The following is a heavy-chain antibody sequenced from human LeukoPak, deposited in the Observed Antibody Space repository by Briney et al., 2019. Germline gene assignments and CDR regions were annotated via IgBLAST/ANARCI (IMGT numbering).Heavy chain of an antibody. Sequence: KPSETLSLTCAVSGYSISSGYYWGWIRQPPGKGLEWIGSIYHSGSTYYNPSLKSRVTISVDTSKNQFSLKLSSVTAADTAVYYCARVEYSSGWYLDYRGQGTLVTVSS. J-gene: IGHJ4*02. D-gene: IGHD6-19*01. CDR1: GYSISSGYY. CDR2: IYHSGST. V-gene: IGHV4-38-2*01. CDR3: ARVEYSSGWYLDY.